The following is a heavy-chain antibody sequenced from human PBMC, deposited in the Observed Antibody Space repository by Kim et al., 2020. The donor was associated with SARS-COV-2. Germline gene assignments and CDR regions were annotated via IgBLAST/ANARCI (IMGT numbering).Heavy chain of an antibody. V-gene: IGHV3-23*01. Sequence: GRTTYYADSVKGRYTHARDNLEHTLYLQMNNLRVEDTAVYYCAKDLSLFDSWGQGTLVTVSS. D-gene: IGHD3-3*02. CDR2: GRTT. J-gene: IGHJ4*02. CDR3: AKDLSLFDS.